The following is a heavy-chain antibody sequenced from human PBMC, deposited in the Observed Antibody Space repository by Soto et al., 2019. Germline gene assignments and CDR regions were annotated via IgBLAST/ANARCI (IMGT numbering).Heavy chain of an antibody. CDR1: GFTFSDYY. CDR3: ARDPPLIDGDYSGREDY. CDR2: ISSSGSTI. Sequence: QVQLVESGGGLVKPGGSLRLSCAASGFTFSDYYMSWIRQAPGKGPEWVSYISSSGSTIYYADSVKGRFTISRDNAKNSLDLQMNSLRAEDTAVYYCARDPPLIDGDYSGREDYWGQGTLVTVSS. D-gene: IGHD4-17*01. J-gene: IGHJ4*02. V-gene: IGHV3-11*01.